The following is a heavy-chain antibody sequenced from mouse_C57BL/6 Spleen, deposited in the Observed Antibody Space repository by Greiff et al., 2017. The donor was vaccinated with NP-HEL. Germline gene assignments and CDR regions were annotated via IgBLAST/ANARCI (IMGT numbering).Heavy chain of an antibody. D-gene: IGHD4-1*01. CDR1: GFTFSSYA. Sequence: EVMLVESGEGLVKPGGSLKLSCAASGFTFSSYAMSWVRQTPEKRLEWVAYISSGGDYIYYADTVKGRFTISRDNARNTLYLQMSSLKSEDTAMYYCTREGTGTWGYFDVWGTGTTVTVSS. CDR3: TREGTGTWGYFDV. J-gene: IGHJ1*03. CDR2: ISSGGDYI. V-gene: IGHV5-9-1*02.